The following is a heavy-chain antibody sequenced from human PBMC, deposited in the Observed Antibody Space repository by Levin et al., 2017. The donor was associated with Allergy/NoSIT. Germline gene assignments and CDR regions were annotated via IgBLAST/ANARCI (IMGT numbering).Heavy chain of an antibody. V-gene: IGHV3-9*01. CDR3: AKDKGSSGYYYSDY. D-gene: IGHD3-22*01. CDR1: GFIFDDYA. CDR2: ITWNSGPI. J-gene: IGHJ4*01. Sequence: SLKISCAASGFIFDDYAMHWVRQAPGKGLEWVSGITWNSGPIGYADSVKGRFTISRDNAKNSLYLQMNSLRPEDTALYYCAKDKGSSGYYYSDYWGHGTLVTVSS.